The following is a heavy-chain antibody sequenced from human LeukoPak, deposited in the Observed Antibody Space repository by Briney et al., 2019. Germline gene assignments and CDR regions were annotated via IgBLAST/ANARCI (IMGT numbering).Heavy chain of an antibody. CDR3: AKLAIVGATTADAFDI. V-gene: IGHV3-48*04. CDR1: GFIFSSYS. D-gene: IGHD1-26*01. CDR2: ISSSGSTT. Sequence: GGSLRLSCAASGFIFSSYSMNWVRQAPGEGLEWVSYISSSGSTTYYADSVKGRFTISRNNAKHSLYLQMNSLRAEDTAVYYCAKLAIVGATTADAFDIWGQGTMVTVSS. J-gene: IGHJ3*02.